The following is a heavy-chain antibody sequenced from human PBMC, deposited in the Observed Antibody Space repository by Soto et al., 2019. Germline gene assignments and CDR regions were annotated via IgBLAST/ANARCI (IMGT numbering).Heavy chain of an antibody. J-gene: IGHJ4*02. D-gene: IGHD3-3*01. V-gene: IGHV3-9*01. CDR2: ISWNSGSI. CDR1: GFTFDDYA. CDR3: EKGGSEAIFGAGFDY. Sequence: GGALRLSCAASGFTFDDYAMHWVRQAPGKGLEWVSGISWNSGSIGYADSVKGRFTISRDNAKNSLYLQMNSLRAEDTALYYCEKGGSEAIFGAGFDYWGQGTLVTVSS.